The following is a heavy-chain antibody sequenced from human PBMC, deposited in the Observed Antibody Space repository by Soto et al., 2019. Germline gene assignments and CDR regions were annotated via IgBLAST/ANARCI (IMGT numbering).Heavy chain of an antibody. CDR3: ARALYYDFWSGYYIGSWFDP. CDR1: GGSISSYY. D-gene: IGHD3-3*01. J-gene: IGHJ5*02. Sequence: SETLSLTCTVSGGSISSYYWSWIRQPPGKGLEWIGYIYYSGSTNYNPSLKSRVTISVDTSKNQFSLKLSSVTAADTAVYYCARALYYDFWSGYYIGSWFDPWGQGTLVTVSS. CDR2: IYYSGST. V-gene: IGHV4-59*01.